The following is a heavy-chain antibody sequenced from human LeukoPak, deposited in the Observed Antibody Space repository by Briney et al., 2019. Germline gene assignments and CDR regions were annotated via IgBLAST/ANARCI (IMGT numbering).Heavy chain of an antibody. CDR1: GFTFSSYG. CDR2: VWYDGSEK. D-gene: IGHD7-27*01. V-gene: IGHV3-33*01. J-gene: IGHJ4*02. CDR3: ARDRGDPDYYFDQ. Sequence: PGRSLRLSCAASGFTFSSYGIHWVRQAPDKGLEWVAVVWYDGSEKYYADSVKGRFTISRDNSKNTLYLQMNSLRAEDTAIYYCARDRGDPDYYFDQWGQGTLVTVSS.